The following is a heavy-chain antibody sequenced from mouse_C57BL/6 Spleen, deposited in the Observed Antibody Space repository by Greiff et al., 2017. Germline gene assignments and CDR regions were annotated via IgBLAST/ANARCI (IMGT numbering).Heavy chain of an antibody. CDR2: INPSNGGT. CDR1: GYTFTSYW. J-gene: IGHJ2*01. D-gene: IGHD1-1*01. V-gene: IGHV1-53*01. CDR3: ARSPKFITTVVADCDY. Sequence: QVQLQQPGTELVKPGASVKLSCKASGYTFTSYWMHWVKQRPGQGLEWIGNINPSNGGTNYNEKFKSKATLTVDKSSSTAYMQLSSLTSEDSAGYYCARSPKFITTVVADCDYWGQGTTLTVSS.